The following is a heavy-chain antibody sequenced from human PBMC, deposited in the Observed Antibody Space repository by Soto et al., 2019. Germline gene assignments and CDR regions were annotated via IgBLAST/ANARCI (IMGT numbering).Heavy chain of an antibody. CDR3: ARGLITMVRGNGQYYFDY. J-gene: IGHJ4*02. CDR2: IYYSGST. V-gene: IGHV4-59*01. CDR1: GGSISSYY. Sequence: SATLSLTCTVSGGSISSYYWSWIRQPPGKGLEWIGYIYYSGSTNYNPSLKSRVTISVDTSKNQFSLKLSSVTAADTAVYYCARGLITMVRGNGQYYFDYWGQGTLVTVSS. D-gene: IGHD3-10*01.